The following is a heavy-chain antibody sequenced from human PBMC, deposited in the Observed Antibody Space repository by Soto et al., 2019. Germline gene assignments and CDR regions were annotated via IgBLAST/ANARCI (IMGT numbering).Heavy chain of an antibody. D-gene: IGHD3-16*02. Sequence: EVPLVESGGGLVQPGGSLRLSCAASGFTVSSNYMSWVRQAPGKGLEWVSVIYSGGSTYYADSVKGRFTISRDNSKNTLYLQMNSLRAEDTAVYYCARDGSFGGVIVKGDAFDIWGQGTMVTVSS. CDR1: GFTVSSNY. J-gene: IGHJ3*02. CDR3: ARDGSFGGVIVKGDAFDI. V-gene: IGHV3-66*01. CDR2: IYSGGST.